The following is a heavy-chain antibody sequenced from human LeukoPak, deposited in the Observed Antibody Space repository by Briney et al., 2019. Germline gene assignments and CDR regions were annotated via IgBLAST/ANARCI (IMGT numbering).Heavy chain of an antibody. CDR2: ISSSSLHT. V-gene: IGHV3-11*05. CDR3: AIVAAVRHYFDY. Sequence: GGSLRLSCAASGFTFSDYYMNWIRQAPGKGMEWISDISSSSLHTKYSDSVKGRFTIYRDNTKKSLYPQMSSLRAEDTAIYYCAIVAAVRHYFDYWGQGTLVTVSS. CDR1: GFTFSDYY. J-gene: IGHJ4*02.